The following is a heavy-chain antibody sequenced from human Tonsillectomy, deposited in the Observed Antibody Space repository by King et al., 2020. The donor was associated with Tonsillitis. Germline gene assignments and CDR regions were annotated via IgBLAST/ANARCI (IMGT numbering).Heavy chain of an antibody. CDR3: ASTYSSGWYGGYYYYYRDV. Sequence: QLQESGPGLVKPSETLSLTCTVSGGSISSYYWSWIRQPPGKGLEWIGYIYYSGSTNYNPSLKSRVTISVDTSKNQFSLKLSSVTDADTAVYYCASTYSSGWYGGYYYYYRDVWGKGNTVTVAS. D-gene: IGHD6-19*01. CDR1: GGSISSYY. V-gene: IGHV4-59*08. J-gene: IGHJ6*03. CDR2: IYYSGST.